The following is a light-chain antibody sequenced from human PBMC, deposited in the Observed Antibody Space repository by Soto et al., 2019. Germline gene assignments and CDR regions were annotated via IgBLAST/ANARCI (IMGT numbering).Light chain of an antibody. CDR1: SGSIASNY. CDR3: QTYDNSNVI. V-gene: IGLV6-57*01. J-gene: IGLJ2*01. Sequence: NFMLTQPHSVSESPGKTVTISCTRSSGSIASNYVQWYQQRPGSSPTIVIYEDTQRPSGVPDRFSGSIDSSSNSASLTISGLKTEDEAVYYCQTYDNSNVIFGGGTKLTVL. CDR2: EDT.